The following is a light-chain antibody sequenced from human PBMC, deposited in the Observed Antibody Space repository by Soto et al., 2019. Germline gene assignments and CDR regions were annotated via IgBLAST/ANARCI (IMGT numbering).Light chain of an antibody. V-gene: IGLV2-14*01. CDR1: SSDVGGYNY. Sequence: QSALTQPASVSGSPGQSITISCTGTSSDVGGYNYVSWYQQHPGKAPKLMIYDVSYRPSGVSNRFSGSKSGNTASLTISGLQAEDEAYYYCSSYTTSSTVFGGGTQLTVL. CDR2: DVS. J-gene: IGLJ7*01. CDR3: SSYTTSSTV.